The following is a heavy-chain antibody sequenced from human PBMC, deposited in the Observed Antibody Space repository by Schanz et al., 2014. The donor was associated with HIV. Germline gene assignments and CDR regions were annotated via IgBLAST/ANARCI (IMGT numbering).Heavy chain of an antibody. CDR1: GFTFSSYG. Sequence: VQLMESGGGVVQPGRSLRLSCAASGFTFSSYGMHWVRQAPGKGLEWVSSISGSVGSTYYADSVKGRFTISRDNSKNTLYLQMNTLRAEDTAVYYCAKGSNYYGLDVWGQGTTVTVSS. CDR3: AKGSNYYGLDV. J-gene: IGHJ6*02. CDR2: ISGSVGST. D-gene: IGHD3-10*01. V-gene: IGHV3-23*01.